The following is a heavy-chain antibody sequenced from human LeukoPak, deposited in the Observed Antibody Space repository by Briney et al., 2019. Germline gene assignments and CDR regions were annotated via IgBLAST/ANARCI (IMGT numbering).Heavy chain of an antibody. CDR1: GFTFDDYG. CDR3: ARGDYYGSGSSGGDY. CDR2: INWNGGST. Sequence: SGGSLRLSCAASGFTFDDYGMSWVRQAPGKGLEWVSGINWNGGSTGYADSVKGRFTISRDNAKNSLYLQMNSLRAEDTALYYCARGDYYGSGSSGGDYWGQGTLVTVSS. V-gene: IGHV3-20*04. D-gene: IGHD3-10*01. J-gene: IGHJ4*02.